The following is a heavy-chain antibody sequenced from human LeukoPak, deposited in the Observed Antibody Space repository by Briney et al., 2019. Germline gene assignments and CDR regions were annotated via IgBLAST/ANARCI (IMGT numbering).Heavy chain of an antibody. CDR3: AKCPKYCSGGSCYSEHYYYYGMDV. CDR1: GFTFSSYV. V-gene: IGHV3-23*01. J-gene: IGHJ6*02. CDR2: ISGSGGST. Sequence: PGGSLRLSCAASGFTFSSYVMSWVRQAPGKGLEWVSGISGSGGSTYYADSVKGRFTISRDNSKNTLYLQMNSLRAEDTAVYYCAKCPKYCSGGSCYSEHYYYYGMDVWGQGTTVTVSS. D-gene: IGHD2-15*01.